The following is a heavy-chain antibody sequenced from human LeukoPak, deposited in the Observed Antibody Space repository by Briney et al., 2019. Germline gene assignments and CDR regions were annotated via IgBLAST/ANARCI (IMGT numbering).Heavy chain of an antibody. D-gene: IGHD1-26*01. J-gene: IGHJ6*03. Sequence: GGSLRLSCAASGFTFSDYYMSWIRQAPGKGLEWVSYISSSGSTIYYADSVKGRFTISRDNAKNSLCLQMNSLRAEDTAVYYCARDPYSGSYGADYYYYMDVWGKGTTVTISS. CDR3: ARDPYSGSYGADYYYYMDV. CDR2: ISSSGSTI. CDR1: GFTFSDYY. V-gene: IGHV3-11*04.